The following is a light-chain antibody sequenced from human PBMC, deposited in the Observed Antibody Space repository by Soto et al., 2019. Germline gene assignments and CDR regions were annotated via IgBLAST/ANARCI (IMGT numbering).Light chain of an antibody. CDR3: MQGAHWPPT. V-gene: IGKV2-30*01. CDR1: QSLVYSDGHTY. J-gene: IGKJ1*01. Sequence: DVVMTQSPLSLPVTLGQPASISCRSSQSLVYSDGHTYLNWFQQRPGQSPRRLIYKVSNRDSGVPDRFSGSGSGTDFTLKISRVEAEDVGVYYCMQGAHWPPTFGQGTKVEIK. CDR2: KVS.